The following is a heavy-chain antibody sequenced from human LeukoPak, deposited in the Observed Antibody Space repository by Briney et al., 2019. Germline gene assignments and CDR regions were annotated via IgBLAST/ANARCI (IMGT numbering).Heavy chain of an antibody. D-gene: IGHD5-12*01. V-gene: IGHV1-46*01. J-gene: IGHJ5*02. Sequence: GASVKVSCNASGYXFTNYYMNWVRQAPGQGLEWMGIINPSGGSTNYAQKFQGRVTMTRDTSTSTVYMELSSLRSEDTAVYYCAREHSGYDSWGQGTLLTVSS. CDR1: GYXFTNYY. CDR2: INPSGGST. CDR3: AREHSGYDS.